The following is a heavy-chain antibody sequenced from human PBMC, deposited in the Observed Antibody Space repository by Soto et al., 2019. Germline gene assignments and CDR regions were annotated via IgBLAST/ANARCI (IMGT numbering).Heavy chain of an antibody. CDR2: ISSSSSYI. Sequence: KAGGSLRLSCAASGFTFSSYSMNWVRQAPGKGLEWVSSISSSSSYIYYADSVKGRFTISRDNAKNSLYLQMNSLRAEDTAVYYCASLTMVRGAFFDYWGQGTLVTVSS. J-gene: IGHJ4*02. V-gene: IGHV3-21*01. CDR3: ASLTMVRGAFFDY. CDR1: GFTFSSYS. D-gene: IGHD3-10*01.